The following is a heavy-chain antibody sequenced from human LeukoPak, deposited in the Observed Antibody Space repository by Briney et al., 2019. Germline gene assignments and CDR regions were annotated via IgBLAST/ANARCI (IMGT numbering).Heavy chain of an antibody. CDR2: ISGSGGNT. D-gene: IGHD3-22*01. V-gene: IGHV3-23*01. Sequence: GGSLRLSCAASGFTFSSYAMSWVRQAPGKGLEWVSAISGSGGNTYYADSVKGRFTISRDNSKNTLYLQMNSLRAEDTSVYYCAKDRGVIGYYSPFDYWGQGTLVTVSS. CDR1: GFTFSSYA. J-gene: IGHJ4*02. CDR3: AKDRGVIGYYSPFDY.